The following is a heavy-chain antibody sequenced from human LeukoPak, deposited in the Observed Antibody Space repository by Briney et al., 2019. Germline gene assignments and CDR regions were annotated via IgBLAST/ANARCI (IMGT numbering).Heavy chain of an antibody. CDR2: IYYSGST. D-gene: IGHD5-18*01. CDR1: GGSISSSSYY. CDR3: AREASGYSYGDLDY. V-gene: IGHV4-39*02. J-gene: IGHJ4*02. Sequence: SETLSLTCTVSGGSISSSSYYWGWIRQPPGKGLEWIGSIYYSGSTYYNPSLKSRVTISVDTSKNQFSLKLSSVTAADTAVYYCAREASGYSYGDLDYWGQGTLVTVSS.